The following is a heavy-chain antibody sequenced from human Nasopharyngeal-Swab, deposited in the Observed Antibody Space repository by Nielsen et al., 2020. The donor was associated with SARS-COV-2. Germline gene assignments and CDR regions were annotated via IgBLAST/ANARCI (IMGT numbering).Heavy chain of an antibody. D-gene: IGHD4-11*01. J-gene: IGHJ4*02. CDR3: TKGRADYSNPSFDN. V-gene: IGHV3-9*01. CDR1: GFTYDDYA. CDR2: ITWNNGP. Sequence: SLKISCAASGFTYDDYAMHWVRQVPGKGLEWVSGITWNNGPAYTDSVKGRFIISRDNARNSLYLQMNSLRPDDTALYYCTKGRADYSNPSFDNWGQGTLVTVSS.